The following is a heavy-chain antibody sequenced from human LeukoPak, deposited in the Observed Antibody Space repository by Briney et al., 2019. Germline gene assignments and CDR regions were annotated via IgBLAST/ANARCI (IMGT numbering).Heavy chain of an antibody. V-gene: IGHV4-38-2*01. CDR3: ARVFWAGDPTGATFDC. CDR1: GSSISSGYY. Sequence: KASETLSLTCAVSGSSISSGYYWGWIRQPPGKGLEWIGSIYRTGRTYYNLSLKSRVTMSVDTSKNQFSLKLSSVTAADTAVYYCARVFWAGDPTGATFDCWGQGTLVTVSS. CDR2: IYRTGRT. J-gene: IGHJ4*02. D-gene: IGHD7-27*01.